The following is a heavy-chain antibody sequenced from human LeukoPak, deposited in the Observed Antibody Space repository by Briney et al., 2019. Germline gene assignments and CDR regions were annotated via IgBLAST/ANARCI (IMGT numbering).Heavy chain of an antibody. CDR1: GFTFSTYA. D-gene: IGHD1-14*01. CDR2: ISYDGSNK. V-gene: IGHV3-30-3*01. Sequence: PGGSLRLSCAASGFTFSTYAMHWVRQVPGKGLEWVAVISYDGSNKYYADSVKGRFTISRDNSKNKLYLQMNSLRGEDTGVYYCARDLESEPGQGPDYWGQGTLVTVSS. J-gene: IGHJ4*02. CDR3: ARDLESEPGQGPDY.